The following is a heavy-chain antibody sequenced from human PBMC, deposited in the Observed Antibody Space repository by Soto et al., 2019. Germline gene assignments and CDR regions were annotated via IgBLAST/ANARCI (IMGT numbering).Heavy chain of an antibody. CDR1: GCTFSSYA. CDR3: AMGVQLRFLESLFRHDC. CDR2: IIPIFGTA. V-gene: IGHV1-69*06. J-gene: IGHJ4*02. D-gene: IGHD3-3*01. Sequence: ASVKVSCKASGCTFSSYAISWVRQAPGQGLEWMGGIIPIFGTANYAQKFQGRVTITADKSTSTAYMELSSLRSEDTAVYYCAMGVQLRFLESLFRHDCWGQGTLVTVSS.